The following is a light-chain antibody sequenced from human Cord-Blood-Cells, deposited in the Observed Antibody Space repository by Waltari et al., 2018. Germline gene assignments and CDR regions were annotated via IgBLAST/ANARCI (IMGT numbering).Light chain of an antibody. CDR1: QSVLYSSNNKNY. CDR3: QQYYSTPWT. CDR2: WAS. J-gene: IGKJ1*01. V-gene: IGKV4-1*01. Sequence: DIVMTQSPDPLAVSLGERATINCKSSQSVLYSSNNKNYLAWYQQKPGQPPKLLFYWASTRESGVPDRFSGSGSGTDFTLTISSLQAEDVAVYYCQQYYSTPWTFGQWTKVEIK.